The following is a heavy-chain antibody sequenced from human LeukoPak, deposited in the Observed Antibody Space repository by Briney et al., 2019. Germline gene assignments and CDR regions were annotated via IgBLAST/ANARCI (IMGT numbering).Heavy chain of an antibody. J-gene: IGHJ6*02. Sequence: PGGSLRLSCAASGFTFSDYYISWIRQAPGKGLEWVSYIRISSSYTNYADSVKGRFIISRDNAKNSLYLQMNSLRAEDTAVYYCARCGTPNNYYFYGMDVWGQGTTVTVSS. CDR2: IRISSSYT. CDR3: ARCGTPNNYYFYGMDV. D-gene: IGHD1-26*01. CDR1: GFTFSDYY. V-gene: IGHV3-11*03.